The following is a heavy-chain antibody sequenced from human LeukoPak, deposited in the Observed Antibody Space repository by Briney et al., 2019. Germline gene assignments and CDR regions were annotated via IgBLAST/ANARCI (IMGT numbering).Heavy chain of an antibody. CDR2: ISSGGSTI. CDR3: AREGSSGFLFDH. CDR1: GFTFSSFE. J-gene: IGHJ4*02. Sequence: GGSLRLSCAASGFTFSSFEMIWLRQAPGKGLGWVSYISSGGSTIYYADSVKGRFTLSRDNAKNSLYLQMSSLRAEDTAVYYWAREGSSGFLFDHWGQGTLVTVSS. D-gene: IGHD3-22*01. V-gene: IGHV3-48*03.